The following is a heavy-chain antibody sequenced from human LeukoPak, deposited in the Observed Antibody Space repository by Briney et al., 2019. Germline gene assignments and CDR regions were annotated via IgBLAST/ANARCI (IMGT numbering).Heavy chain of an antibody. CDR1: GFTFSSYA. CDR3: ARVGSSWSTQYYYYGMDV. V-gene: IGHV3-30-3*01. J-gene: IGHJ6*02. D-gene: IGHD6-13*01. CDR2: ISYDGSNK. Sequence: GRSLRLSCAASGFTFSSYAMHWVRQAPGKGLEWVAVISYDGSNKYCADSVKGRFTIPRDNSKNTLYLQMNSLRAEDTAVYYCARVGSSWSTQYYYYGMDVWGQGTTVTVSS.